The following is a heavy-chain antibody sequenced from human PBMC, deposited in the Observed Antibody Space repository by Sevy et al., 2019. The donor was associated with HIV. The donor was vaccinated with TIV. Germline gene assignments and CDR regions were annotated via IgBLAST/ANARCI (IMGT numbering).Heavy chain of an antibody. V-gene: IGHV3-30*18. J-gene: IGHJ4*02. CDR1: EFTFSNYG. D-gene: IGHD3-3*01. Sequence: GGSLRLSCAASEFTFSNYGMHWVRQAPGKGLEWVAVISYDGSNKYYADSVKGRFTISRDNSKNTLYLQMNSLRAEDTAVYYCAKDGVTIFGVATNRFDYWGQGTLVTVSS. CDR3: AKDGVTIFGVATNRFDY. CDR2: ISYDGSNK.